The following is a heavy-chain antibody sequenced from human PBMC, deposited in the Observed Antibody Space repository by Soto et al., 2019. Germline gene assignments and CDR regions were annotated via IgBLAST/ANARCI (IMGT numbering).Heavy chain of an antibody. CDR2: IYYSGST. J-gene: IGHJ5*02. CDR3: AGGLVGWFDP. D-gene: IGHD3-16*01. Sequence: QLQLQESVPGLVKPSETLSLTCTVSGGSISSSSYYWGWIRQPPGKGLEWIGSIYYSGSTYYNPSLKSRVTIPVETSKNQSALKLSSVTAADTAVYYCAGGLVGWFDPWGQGTLVTVSS. V-gene: IGHV4-39*01. CDR1: GGSISSSSYY.